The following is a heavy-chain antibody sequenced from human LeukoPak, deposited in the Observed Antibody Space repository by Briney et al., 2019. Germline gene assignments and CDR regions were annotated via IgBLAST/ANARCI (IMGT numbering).Heavy chain of an antibody. CDR1: GGSISSYY. D-gene: IGHD3-10*01. V-gene: IGHV4-59*08. Sequence: NASEALSLTCTVSGGSISSYYWSWIRQPPGKGLEWIGYIYYSGSTNYNPSLKSRVTISVDTSKNQFSLKLSSVTAADTAVYYCAGGRGSGSYYPFDYWGQGTLVTVSS. J-gene: IGHJ4*02. CDR2: IYYSGST. CDR3: AGGRGSGSYYPFDY.